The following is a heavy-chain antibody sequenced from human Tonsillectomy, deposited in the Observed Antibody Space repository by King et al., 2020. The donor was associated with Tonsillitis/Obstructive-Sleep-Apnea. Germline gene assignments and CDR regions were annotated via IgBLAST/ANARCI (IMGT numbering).Heavy chain of an antibody. CDR1: GFSLSTSGVG. V-gene: IGHV2-5*02. J-gene: IGHJ4*02. CDR2: IYLDDDK. Sequence: TLKESGPTLVKPTQTLTLTCTFSGFSLSTSGVGVGWIRQPPGKALEWLALIYLDDDKRYSPSLKSRHTITKDTTKNPVVLTSTNMDPVDTATYYCAHRNGTYSDYFWGSYRSYYFDYWGQGSLVTVSS. D-gene: IGHD3-16*02. CDR3: AHRNGTYSDYFWGSYRSYYFDY.